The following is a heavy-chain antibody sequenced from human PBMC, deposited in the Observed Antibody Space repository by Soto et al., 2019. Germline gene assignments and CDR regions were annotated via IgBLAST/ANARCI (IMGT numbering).Heavy chain of an antibody. CDR3: ARLIYSYGFWYFDY. V-gene: IGHV4-59*01. CDR1: GGSISSYY. Sequence: PSETLSLTCTVSGGSISSYYWSWIRQPPGKGLEWIGYIYYSGSTNYNPSPKSRVTISVDTSKNQFSLKLSSVTAADTAVYYCARLIYSYGFWYFDYWGQGTLVTVSS. CDR2: IYYSGST. J-gene: IGHJ4*02. D-gene: IGHD5-18*01.